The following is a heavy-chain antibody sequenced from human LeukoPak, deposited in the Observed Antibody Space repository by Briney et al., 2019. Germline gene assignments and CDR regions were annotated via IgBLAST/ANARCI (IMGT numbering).Heavy chain of an antibody. D-gene: IGHD2-15*01. CDR3: ARDPPYCSGGSCYSVYCFDY. CDR2: ISSSSSYT. CDR1: GSTFRDYY. V-gene: IGHV3-11*06. J-gene: IGHJ4*02. Sequence: GGSLRLSCAASGSTFRDYYMSWIRQAPGKGLEWVSYISSSSSYTNYADSVKGRFTISRDNAKNSLYLQMNSLRAEDTAVYYCARDPPYCSGGSCYSVYCFDYWGQGTLVTVSS.